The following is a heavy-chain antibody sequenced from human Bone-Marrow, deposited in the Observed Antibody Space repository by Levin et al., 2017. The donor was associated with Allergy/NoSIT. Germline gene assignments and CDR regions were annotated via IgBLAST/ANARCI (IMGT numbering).Heavy chain of an antibody. CDR1: GGSIHGYY. CDR2: IYYMGRP. CDR3: ARGDYLDSISYYEDS. V-gene: IGHV4-59*01. Sequence: SQTLSLTCSVSGGSIHGYYWSWIRQPPGKGLEWIGNIYYMGRPNYNPSLKSPVTISVDTSKNQFSLRLSSVTADDTAMYFCARGDYLDSISYYEDSWGQGTLVTVSS. J-gene: IGHJ4*02. D-gene: IGHD3-22*01.